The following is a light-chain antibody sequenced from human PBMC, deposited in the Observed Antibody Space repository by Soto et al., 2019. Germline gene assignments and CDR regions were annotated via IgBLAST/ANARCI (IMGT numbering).Light chain of an antibody. CDR1: QSVSNNY. Sequence: ENVLTQSPGTLSLSPGERATLSCRASQSVSNNYLAWYQQKPGQAPRLLIYGASNRATGIPDRFSGSGSGTEFTLTISRLEPEDFAVDYCQQYGSSGTFGQGTKVDIK. CDR2: GAS. CDR3: QQYGSSGT. J-gene: IGKJ1*01. V-gene: IGKV3-20*01.